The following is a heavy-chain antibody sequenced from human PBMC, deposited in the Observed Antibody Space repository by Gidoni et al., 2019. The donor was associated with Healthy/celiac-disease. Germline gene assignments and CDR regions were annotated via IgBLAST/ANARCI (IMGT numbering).Heavy chain of an antibody. V-gene: IGHV3-7*01. CDR3: ARDFIPLVVVPAATSFDY. CDR1: GFTFSDYW. J-gene: IGHJ4*02. CDR2: IKQDGSEK. D-gene: IGHD2-2*01. Sequence: EVQLVESGGGLVQPGGSLRLSCAASGFTFSDYWMTWVRQAPGKGLEWVANIKQDGSEKYCVDSVKGRFTISRDNAKNSLYLQMNSLRAEDTAVYYCARDFIPLVVVPAATSFDYWGQGTLVTVSS.